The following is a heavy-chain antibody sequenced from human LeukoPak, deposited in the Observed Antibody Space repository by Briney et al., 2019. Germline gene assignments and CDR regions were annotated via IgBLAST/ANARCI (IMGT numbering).Heavy chain of an antibody. CDR1: GGSFSGYY. CDR3: ARGRGYCSSTSCYTLDP. V-gene: IGHV4-34*01. D-gene: IGHD2-2*02. J-gene: IGHJ5*02. CDR2: INHSGST. Sequence: PSETLSLTCAVYGGSFSGYYWSWIRQPPGKGLEWIGEINHSGSTNYNPSLKSRVTISVDTSKHQFSLKLSSVTAADTAVYYCARGRGYCSSTSCYTLDPWGQGTLVTVSS.